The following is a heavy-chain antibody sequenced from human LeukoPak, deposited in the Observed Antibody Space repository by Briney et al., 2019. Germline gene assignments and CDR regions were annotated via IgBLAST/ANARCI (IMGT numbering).Heavy chain of an antibody. CDR1: GFTVSSNY. Sequence: PGGSLRLSYAASGFTVSSNYMSWVRQAPGKGLEWVSVIYSAGRTYYADSVKGRFTISRDNSKNTLSLQMDSLRTEDTAVYYCARDSGYTGSDAFDIWGQGTMVTVSS. CDR2: IYSAGRT. D-gene: IGHD5-12*01. V-gene: IGHV3-66*02. CDR3: ARDSGYTGSDAFDI. J-gene: IGHJ3*02.